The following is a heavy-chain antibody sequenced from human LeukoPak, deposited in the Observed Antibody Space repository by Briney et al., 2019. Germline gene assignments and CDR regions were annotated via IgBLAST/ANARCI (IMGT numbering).Heavy chain of an antibody. Sequence: GGSLRLSCAASGFTLSNYAMTWVRQAPGKGLEWVSSITGSGALTYYADSVKGRFTISKDNAMDTLFLQMNSLRADDTAVYYCAKGVAAMVPPSYYFDYWGQGTLVTVSS. V-gene: IGHV3-23*01. D-gene: IGHD5-18*01. CDR1: GFTLSNYA. J-gene: IGHJ4*02. CDR2: ITGSGALT. CDR3: AKGVAAMVPPSYYFDY.